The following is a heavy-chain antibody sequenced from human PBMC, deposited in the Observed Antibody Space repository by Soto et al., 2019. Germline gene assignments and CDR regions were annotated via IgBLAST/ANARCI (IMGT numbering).Heavy chain of an antibody. J-gene: IGHJ3*02. V-gene: IGHV1-69*01. CDR1: GGTFSSYA. CDR3: ARESPSNSGSSPEPAFDI. D-gene: IGHD1-26*01. CDR2: IIPIFGTA. Sequence: QVQLVQSGAEVKKPGSSVKVSCKASGGTFSSYAISWVRQAPGQGLEWMGGIIPIFGTANYAQKFQGRVTITADESTSTAYMELSSLRSEDTAVYYCARESPSNSGSSPEPAFDIWGQGTMVTVSS.